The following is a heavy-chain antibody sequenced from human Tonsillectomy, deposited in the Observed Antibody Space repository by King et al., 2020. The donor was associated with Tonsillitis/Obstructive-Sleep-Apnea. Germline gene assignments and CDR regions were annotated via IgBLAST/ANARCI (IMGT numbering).Heavy chain of an antibody. CDR2: IKQDGSEK. D-gene: IGHD3-10*01. CDR3: AREGRFGEGGYYYGMDV. J-gene: IGHJ6*02. CDR1: GFTFSSYW. V-gene: IGHV3-7*01. Sequence: VQLVESGGGLVQPGGSLRLSCAASGFTFSSYWMSWVRQAPGKGLEWVANIKQDGSEKYYVDSVRGRFTISRDNAKNSLYLQMNSLRAEDTAVYYCAREGRFGEGGYYYGMDVWGQGTTVTVSS.